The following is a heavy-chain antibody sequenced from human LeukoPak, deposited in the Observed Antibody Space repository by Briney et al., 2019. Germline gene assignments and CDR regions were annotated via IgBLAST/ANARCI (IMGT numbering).Heavy chain of an antibody. D-gene: IGHD3-10*01. CDR1: GFTFSSYG. V-gene: IGHV3-30*18. CDR3: AKAEGTMVRGSYRGYFDY. J-gene: IGHJ4*02. CDR2: ISYDGSNK. Sequence: GGSLRLSCAASGFTFSSYGMHWVRQAPGKGLEWVAVISYDGSNKCYADSVKGRFTISRDNSKNTLYLQMNSLRAEDTAVYYCAKAEGTMVRGSYRGYFDYWGQGTLVTVSS.